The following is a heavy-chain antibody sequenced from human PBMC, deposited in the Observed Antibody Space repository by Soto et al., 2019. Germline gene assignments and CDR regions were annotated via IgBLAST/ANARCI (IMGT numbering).Heavy chain of an antibody. J-gene: IGHJ4*02. Sequence: QVRLVQSGAEVKKPGSSVKLSCKVSGGNSNSYSIAWVRQAPGQGLQWLGTIVPLSGTPNHAHKFQGRVTITADTSTNTAYLALSSLRYEDTAIYYCARDWSQMSRGGFFDYWGQGSLVTISS. CDR2: IVPLSGTP. CDR1: GGNSNSYS. CDR3: ARDWSQMSRGGFFDY. D-gene: IGHD3-3*01. V-gene: IGHV1-69*06.